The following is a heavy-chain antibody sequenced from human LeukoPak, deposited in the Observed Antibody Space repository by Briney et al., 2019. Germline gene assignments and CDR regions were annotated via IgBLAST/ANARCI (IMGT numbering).Heavy chain of an antibody. Sequence: PSETLSLTCTVSGGSLSSGGYYWSWIRQPPGKGLEWIGEINQSGSTNYNPSLKSRVTISVDTSKNQFSLKLSSVTAADTAVYYCASSRRWLPSGYWGQGTLVTVSS. D-gene: IGHD5-24*01. CDR3: ASSRRWLPSGY. J-gene: IGHJ4*02. CDR2: INQSGST. CDR1: GGSLSSGGYY. V-gene: IGHV4-61*08.